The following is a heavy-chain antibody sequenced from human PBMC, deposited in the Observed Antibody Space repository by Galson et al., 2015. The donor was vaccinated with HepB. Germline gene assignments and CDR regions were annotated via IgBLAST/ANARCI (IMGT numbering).Heavy chain of an antibody. CDR3: ARESTSPGRSYYPLYYFDY. Sequence: TLSLTCSVSGASISNSRYYWAWIRQPPGKALEWIGYIYYSGSTYYNPSLKSRVTISVDTSKNQFSLKLSSVTAADTAVYYCARESTSPGRSYYPLYYFDYWGQGTLVTVSS. J-gene: IGHJ4*02. CDR1: GASISNSRYY. D-gene: IGHD1-26*01. V-gene: IGHV4-31*03. CDR2: IYYSGST.